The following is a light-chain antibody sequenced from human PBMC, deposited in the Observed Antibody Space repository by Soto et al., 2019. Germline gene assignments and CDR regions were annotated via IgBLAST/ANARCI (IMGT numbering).Light chain of an antibody. Sequence: EIVLTQSPGTLSLSPGQRATLSCRASQSVSSNYLAWYQQKPGQPPRLVIYGATSRATGIPDRFSGSGSGTDFPITISRLEPEDFAVYYCQQYGSSPGYSFGQGTKLEIK. CDR3: QQYGSSPGYS. CDR2: GAT. J-gene: IGKJ2*03. CDR1: QSVSSNY. V-gene: IGKV3-20*01.